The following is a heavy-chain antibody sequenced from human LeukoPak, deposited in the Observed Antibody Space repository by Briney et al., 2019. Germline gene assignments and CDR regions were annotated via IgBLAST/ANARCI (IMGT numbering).Heavy chain of an antibody. CDR2: ISGSGGST. V-gene: IGHV3-23*01. Sequence: GGPLRLSCAASGFTFSSYAMSWVRQAPGKGLEWVSAISGSGGSTYYADSVKGRFTISRDNSKNTLYLQMNSLRAEDTAVYYCAKDMRFDWTPYYFDYWGQGTLVTVSS. J-gene: IGHJ4*02. CDR1: GFTFSSYA. D-gene: IGHD3-9*01. CDR3: AKDMRFDWTPYYFDY.